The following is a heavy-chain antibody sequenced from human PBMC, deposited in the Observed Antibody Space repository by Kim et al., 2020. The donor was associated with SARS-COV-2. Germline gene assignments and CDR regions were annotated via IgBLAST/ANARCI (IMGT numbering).Heavy chain of an antibody. J-gene: IGHJ4*02. D-gene: IGHD3-10*01. V-gene: IGHV4-34*01. CDR3: ARIPNITMVRGVIHFDY. Sequence: LKGRVTISVDTSKNQFSRKLSSVTAADTAVYYCARIPNITMVRGVIHFDYWGQGTLVTVSS.